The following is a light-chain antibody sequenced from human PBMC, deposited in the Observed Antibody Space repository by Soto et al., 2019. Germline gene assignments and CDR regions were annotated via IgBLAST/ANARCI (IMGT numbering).Light chain of an antibody. CDR2: KPS. CDR3: QQYNGYGSRT. CDR1: QSISSW. V-gene: IGKV1-5*03. J-gene: IGKJ1*01. Sequence: DIQMTQSPSTLSASVGDRVTITCRASQSISSWLAWYQQKPGKAPKLLIYKPSTLESGVPSRFSGSTSGSDFTLTISSLQPDDFATSYCQQYNGYGSRTFGQGTKV.